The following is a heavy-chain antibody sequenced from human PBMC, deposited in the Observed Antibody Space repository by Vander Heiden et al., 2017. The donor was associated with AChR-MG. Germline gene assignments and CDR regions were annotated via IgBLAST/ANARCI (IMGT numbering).Heavy chain of an antibody. V-gene: IGHV3-23*01. D-gene: IGHD3-22*01. Sequence: EVQLLESGGGLVQPGGSLRLSCAATGFPFSSYAMSGVRQAPGKGLEWVAAISGSGGSTYYADSVKGRFTISRDNSKNTLYLQMNSLRAEDTAVYYCAKDHDSSGYYNHLLSGRFDPWGQGTLVTVSS. CDR1: GFPFSSYA. J-gene: IGHJ5*02. CDR3: AKDHDSSGYYNHLLSGRFDP. CDR2: ISGSGGST.